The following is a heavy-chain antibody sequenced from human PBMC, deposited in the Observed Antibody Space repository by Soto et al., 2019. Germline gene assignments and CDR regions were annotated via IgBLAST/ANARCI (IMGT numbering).Heavy chain of an antibody. CDR3: ARGYSGYDYNFDY. CDR2: IFNSGSA. V-gene: IGHV4-31*03. Sequence: PSETLSLTGSVSVVVTFSGSYYWSWILQRPGKGLECLGYIFNSGSAYYNPSLRSRVTISIDTSKDEFSLTLSSVTAADTAVYFCARGYSGYDYNFDYWGQGISVTVSS. CDR1: VVVTFSGSYY. J-gene: IGHJ4*02. D-gene: IGHD5-12*01.